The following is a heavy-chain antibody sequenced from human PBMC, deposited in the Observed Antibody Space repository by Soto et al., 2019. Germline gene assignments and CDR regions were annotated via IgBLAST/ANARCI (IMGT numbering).Heavy chain of an antibody. J-gene: IGHJ4*02. Sequence: SETLSLTCAVSGASISSSNWWSWDRKPPGKGLEWIGKIYHSGSTNYNPSLKSRVTISVDKSKNQFSLKLSSVTAADTAVYYCARVYMVRGTIIRYFDYWGQGTLVT. CDR2: IYHSGST. V-gene: IGHV4-4*02. CDR1: GASISSSNW. CDR3: ARVYMVRGTIIRYFDY. D-gene: IGHD3-10*01.